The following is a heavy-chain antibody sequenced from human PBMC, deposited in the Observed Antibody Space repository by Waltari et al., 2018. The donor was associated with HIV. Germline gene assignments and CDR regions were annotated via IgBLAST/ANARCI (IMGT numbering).Heavy chain of an antibody. Sequence: EVQLVESGGGLVQPGGSLRLSCAASGFTFSSYSMNWVRQAPGKGLEWVSYISSSSSTIYYADSVKGRFTISRDNAKNSLYLQMNSLRDEDTAVYYCARSTYGDYSTEDFDPWGQGTLVTVSS. CDR1: GFTFSSYS. J-gene: IGHJ5*02. CDR2: ISSSSSTI. V-gene: IGHV3-48*02. D-gene: IGHD4-17*01. CDR3: ARSTYGDYSTEDFDP.